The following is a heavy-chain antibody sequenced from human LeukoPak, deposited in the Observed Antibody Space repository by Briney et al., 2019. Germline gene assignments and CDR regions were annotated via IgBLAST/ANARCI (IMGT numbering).Heavy chain of an antibody. CDR1: GGSISSGGYS. D-gene: IGHD5-12*01. J-gene: IGHJ4*02. CDR3: ARIGSDRGYFDY. V-gene: IGHV4-30-2*01. Sequence: SQTLSLTCAVPGGSISSGGYSWSWIRQPPGKGLEWIGYTYHSGSTNYNPSLKSRVTISVDTSKNQFSLKLSSVTAADTAVYYCARIGSDRGYFDYWGQGTLVTVSS. CDR2: TYHSGST.